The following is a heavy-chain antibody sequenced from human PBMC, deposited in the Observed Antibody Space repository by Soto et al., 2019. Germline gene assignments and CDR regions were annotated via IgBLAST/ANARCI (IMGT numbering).Heavy chain of an antibody. J-gene: IGHJ3*02. D-gene: IGHD6-6*01. CDR1: GGSISSYY. CDR2: IYYSGST. V-gene: IGHV4-59*08. CDR3: ARGPQYSSSSGGAFDI. Sequence: PSETLSLICTVSGGSISSYYWSWIRQPPGKGLEWIGYIYYSGSTNYNPSLKSRVTISVDTSKNQFSLKLSSVTAADTAVYYCARGPQYSSSSGGAFDIWGQGTMVTVSS.